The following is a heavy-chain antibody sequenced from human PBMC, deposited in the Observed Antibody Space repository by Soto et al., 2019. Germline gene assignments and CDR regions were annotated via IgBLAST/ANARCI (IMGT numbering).Heavy chain of an antibody. V-gene: IGHV1-46*02. D-gene: IGHD1-26*01. J-gene: IGHJ4*02. CDR1: GYTFNRHY. Sequence: QVQLVQSGAEVRKPGASVKVSCKASGYTFNRHYIQWVRQAPGQGLEWMGMIDPSGGDTNYAKKSQGRVTLTRDTSTSTLYMELISLRSEDTAVYYCAKRRGVGLTRSSFDYWGPGTLVIVSS. CDR2: IDPSGGDT. CDR3: AKRRGVGLTRSSFDY.